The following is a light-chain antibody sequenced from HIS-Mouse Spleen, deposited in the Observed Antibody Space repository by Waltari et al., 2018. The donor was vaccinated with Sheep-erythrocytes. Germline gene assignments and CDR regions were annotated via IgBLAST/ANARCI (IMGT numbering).Light chain of an antibody. CDR1: KLGDKY. CDR2: QDT. Sequence: SSELTQPPSVSVSPGQTASIPCSADKLGDKYACWYQQKPGQSPVLVIYQDTKRPSGIPERFSGSNSGNTATLTISGTQAMDEADYYCQAWDSSIVVFGGGTKLTVL. CDR3: QAWDSSIVV. V-gene: IGLV3-1*01. J-gene: IGLJ2*01.